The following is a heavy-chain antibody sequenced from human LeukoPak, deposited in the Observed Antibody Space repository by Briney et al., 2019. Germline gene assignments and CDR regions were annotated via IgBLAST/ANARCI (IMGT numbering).Heavy chain of an antibody. D-gene: IGHD2-2*01. J-gene: IGHJ5*02. CDR2: IYYSGST. Sequence: SETLSLTCTVSGGSISSYYWSWIRQPPGKGLEWIGYIYYSGSTNYNPSLKSRVTISVDTSKNQFPLKLSSVTAADTAVYYCARWDCSSTSCSSGWFDPWGQGTLVTVSS. CDR1: GGSISSYY. V-gene: IGHV4-59*12. CDR3: ARWDCSSTSCSSGWFDP.